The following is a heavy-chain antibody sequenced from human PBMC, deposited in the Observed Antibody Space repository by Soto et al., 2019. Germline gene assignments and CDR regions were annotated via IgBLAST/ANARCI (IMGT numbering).Heavy chain of an antibody. CDR1: VYTFSNHY. CDR3: AREGSYYFDSRNDY. Sequence: QVQLVQSGAEVKRPGASVKISCEAYVYTFSNHYIHWVRHAPGTGLEWIGIIHPNGGTASNAQKFQGRVTMTRDTSASTAYLMLSSLTSGDTAVYYCAREGSYYFDSRNDYWGQGTLVTVSS. V-gene: IGHV1-46*01. D-gene: IGHD3-22*01. CDR2: IHPNGGTA. J-gene: IGHJ4*02.